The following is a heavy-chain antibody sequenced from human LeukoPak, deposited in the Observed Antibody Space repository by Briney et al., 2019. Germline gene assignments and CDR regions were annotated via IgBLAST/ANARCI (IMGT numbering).Heavy chain of an antibody. D-gene: IGHD3-10*01. V-gene: IGHV3-64D*06. J-gene: IGHJ4*02. CDR1: GFTFSSYA. CDR3: VKGPYGSGSYYLFDY. Sequence: GGSLRLSCSASGFTFSSYAMHWVRQAPGKGLEYVSAISSDGGSTYYAGSVKSRFTISRDNSKNTLYLQMSSLRAEDTAVYYCVKGPYGSGSYYLFDYWGQGTLVTVSS. CDR2: ISSDGGST.